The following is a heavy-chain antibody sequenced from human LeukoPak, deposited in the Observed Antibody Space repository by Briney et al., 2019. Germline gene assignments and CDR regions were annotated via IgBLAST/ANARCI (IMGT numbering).Heavy chain of an antibody. CDR2: IWYDGSYT. V-gene: IGHV3-33*06. CDR3: AKPTGGDGSFLIDY. CDR1: GFTFSSYG. Sequence: PGRSLSLSCGASGFTFSSYGMHWVRQAPGKGLEWVAVIWYDGSYTYYADSVKGRFTLSRDNSRNTLYLQKRSLRGEDRAVYYSAKPTGGDGSFLIDYWGQGALVTVSS. D-gene: IGHD1-26*01. J-gene: IGHJ4*02.